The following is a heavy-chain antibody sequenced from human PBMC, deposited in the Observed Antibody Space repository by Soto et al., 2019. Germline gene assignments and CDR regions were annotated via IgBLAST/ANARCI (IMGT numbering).Heavy chain of an antibody. CDR2: IYWDDDK. CDR3: AHRPSYCSGGSCYSGFDY. CDR1: GFSLSTSGVG. D-gene: IGHD2-15*01. V-gene: IGHV2-5*02. J-gene: IGHJ4*02. Sequence: QITLKESGPTLVKPTQTLTLTCTFSGFSLSTSGVGVGWIRQPPGKALEWLALIYWDDDKRYSPSLKSRLTITKDTSKDQVVLTMTNMDPVDTATYYCAHRPSYCSGGSCYSGFDYWGQGTLVTVSS.